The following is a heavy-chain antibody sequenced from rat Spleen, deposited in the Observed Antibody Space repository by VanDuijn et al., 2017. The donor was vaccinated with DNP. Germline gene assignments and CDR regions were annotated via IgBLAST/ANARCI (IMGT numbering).Heavy chain of an antibody. J-gene: IGHJ2*01. V-gene: IGHV5-7*01. CDR2: ISYDGSDT. CDR3: AGRPPPTRGPFDY. Sequence: EVQLVESGGGLVQPGRSLKLSCAVSRITFSNHNMAWVRQAPKKGLEWVATISYDGSDTYYRDSVKGRFTISRDNAKSTLYLQMDSLRSEDTATYYCAGRPPPTRGPFDYWGQGAMVTVSS. D-gene: IGHD1-4*01. CDR1: RITFSNHN.